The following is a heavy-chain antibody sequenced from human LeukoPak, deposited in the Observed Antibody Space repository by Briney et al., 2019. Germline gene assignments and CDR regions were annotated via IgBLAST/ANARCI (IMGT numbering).Heavy chain of an antibody. V-gene: IGHV4-39*01. CDR2: IYYSGSP. D-gene: IGHD1-26*01. CDR1: GDSISSSSHY. CDR3: ARNQSVVGSTRAGGFDY. Sequence: KASETLSLTCTASGDSISSSSHYWGWIRQPPGKRLEWIGSIYYSGSPYYNPSLNSRVTISLDTSKNQFSLKLTSVTAADTAVYYCARNQSVVGSTRAGGFDYWGPGTLATVSS. J-gene: IGHJ4*02.